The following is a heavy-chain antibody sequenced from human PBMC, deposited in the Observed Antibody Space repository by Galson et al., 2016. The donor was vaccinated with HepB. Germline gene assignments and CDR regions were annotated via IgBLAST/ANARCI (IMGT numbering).Heavy chain of an antibody. CDR2: IAHSGST. CDR3: TRTGYWYGLDV. V-gene: IGHV4-34*01. CDR1: GESFSTYY. Sequence: SETLSLTCGVYGESFSTYYWSWIRQSPGMGLEWIGEIAHSGSTNYNPSLKSRASISVETSKNQYSLRWSSVTAADTAVYYCTRTGYWYGLDVWGQGTTVTVSS. J-gene: IGHJ6*02.